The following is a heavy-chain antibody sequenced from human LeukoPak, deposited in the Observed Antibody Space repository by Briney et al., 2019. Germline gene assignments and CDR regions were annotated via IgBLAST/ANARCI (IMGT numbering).Heavy chain of an antibody. D-gene: IGHD1-26*01. V-gene: IGHV3-15*07. CDR3: AKGGKWDVTPFDY. J-gene: IGHJ4*02. CDR1: GFTFSNAW. CDR2: IKSKTDGGTT. Sequence: GGSLRLSCAASGFTFSNAWMNWVRQAPGKGLEWVGRIKSKTDGGTTDYAAPVKGRFTISRDNSKNTLYLQVNSLRAEDTAVYYCAKGGKWDVTPFDYWGQGTLVTVSS.